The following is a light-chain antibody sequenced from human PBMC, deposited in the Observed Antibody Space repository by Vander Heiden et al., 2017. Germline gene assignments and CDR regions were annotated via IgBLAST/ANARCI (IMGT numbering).Light chain of an antibody. CDR3: LQRSNWYT. CDR2: DAS. V-gene: IGKV3-11*01. CDR1: QSVSSY. Sequence: EIVLTQSPATLSLSPGERATLPCRASQSVSSYLSWYQQKPGQAPRLLIYDASNRATGIPARFSGSGSGTDFTLTSSSLEPEDFAVYYCLQRSNWYTFGQGTKLEIK. J-gene: IGKJ2*01.